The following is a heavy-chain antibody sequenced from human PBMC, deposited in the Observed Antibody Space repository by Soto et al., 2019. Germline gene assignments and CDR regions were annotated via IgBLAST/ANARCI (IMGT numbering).Heavy chain of an antibody. CDR2: IKSKTDGGTT. D-gene: IGHD3-16*01. V-gene: IGHV3-15*01. J-gene: IGHJ5*02. Sequence: VQLVESGGGLVKPGGSLRLYCAASGFTFSKAWMSWVRQAPGKGLEWVGRIKSKTDGGTTDYAAPVKGRFTMSRDESKNTLDLQMNSLKTEDPALYYCTIDLWGGDETWGLGTLVSVGS. CDR3: TIDLWGGDET. CDR1: GFTFSKAW.